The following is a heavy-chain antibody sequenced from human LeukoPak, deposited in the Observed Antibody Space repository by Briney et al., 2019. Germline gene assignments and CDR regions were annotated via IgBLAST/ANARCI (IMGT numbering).Heavy chain of an antibody. CDR1: GFSFSDNY. J-gene: IGHJ4*02. Sequence: GGSLRLSCAGSGFSFSDNYMNWVRQAPGKGLEWVSVIYSGGGGGSIYYADSVKGRFTLSRDNSQNTVYLQMNSLRAEDTAVYYCARGAYDWGQGTLVTVSS. V-gene: IGHV3-53*01. CDR3: ARGAYD. CDR2: IYSGGGGGSI. D-gene: IGHD2-8*01.